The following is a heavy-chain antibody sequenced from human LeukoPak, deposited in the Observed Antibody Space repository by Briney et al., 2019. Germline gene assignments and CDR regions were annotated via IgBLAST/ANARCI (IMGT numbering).Heavy chain of an antibody. D-gene: IGHD3-22*01. Sequence: GGSLRLSYAASGFTFSDYYMSWIRQAPGKGLGWVSYISSSGSTIYYADSVKGRFTISRDNAKNSLYLQMNSLRAEDTAVYYCTREYYYDSSGYYYWGQGTLVTVSS. V-gene: IGHV3-11*01. J-gene: IGHJ4*02. CDR2: ISSSGSTI. CDR1: GFTFSDYY. CDR3: TREYYYDSSGYYY.